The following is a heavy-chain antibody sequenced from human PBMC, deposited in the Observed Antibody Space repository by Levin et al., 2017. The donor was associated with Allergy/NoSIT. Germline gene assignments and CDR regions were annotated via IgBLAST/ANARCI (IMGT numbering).Heavy chain of an antibody. J-gene: IGHJ4*02. Sequence: GGSLRLSRAASGFTFSSYSMTWVRQAPGKGLEWVSSISSSSTYMHYADSVKGRFTISRDNAKNSLYLQMNSLRAEDTAVYYCATNKVLYPMTHYKYWGQGTLVTVSS. CDR2: ISSSSTYM. V-gene: IGHV3-21*01. D-gene: IGHD4/OR15-4a*01. CDR1: GFTFSSYS. CDR3: ATNKVLYPMTHYKY.